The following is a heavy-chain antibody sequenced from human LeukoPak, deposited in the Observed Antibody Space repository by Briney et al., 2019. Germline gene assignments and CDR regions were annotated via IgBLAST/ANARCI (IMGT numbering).Heavy chain of an antibody. V-gene: IGHV1-2*02. CDR2: INPNSGGT. CDR3: ARRNLGLGSPPGYSGTNHGDYYYYYMDV. D-gene: IGHD1-26*01. CDR1: GYTFTGYY. Sequence: ASVKVSCKASGYTFTGYYMHWVRQAPGQGLEWMGWINPNSGGTNYAQKFQGRVTMTRDTSISTAYMELSRLRSDDTAVYYCARRNLGLGSPPGYSGTNHGDYYYYYMDVWGKGTTVTVSS. J-gene: IGHJ6*03.